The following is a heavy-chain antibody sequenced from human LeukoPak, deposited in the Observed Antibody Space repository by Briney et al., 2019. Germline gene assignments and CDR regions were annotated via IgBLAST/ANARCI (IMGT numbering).Heavy chain of an antibody. J-gene: IGHJ4*02. V-gene: IGHV4-39*07. D-gene: IGHD3-10*01. CDR3: ARAVGITRRSMSYFDY. CDR2: IYYSGST. Sequence: SETLSLTCTVSGGSISSSSYYWGWIRQPPGKGLGWIGSIYYSGSTYYNPSLKSRVTISVNTSKNQFSLKLSSVTAADTAVYYCARAVGITRRSMSYFDYWGQGTLVTVSS. CDR1: GGSISSSSYY.